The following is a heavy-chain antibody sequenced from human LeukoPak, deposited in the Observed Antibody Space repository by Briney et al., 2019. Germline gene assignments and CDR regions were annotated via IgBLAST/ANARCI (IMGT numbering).Heavy chain of an antibody. CDR1: GFSFSYYG. Sequence: PGRSLRLSCGASGFSFSYYGMHWVRQAPGKGLEWVSFISFDGSITYNADSVKGRLTISRDNSKNTVYLQMNRLRAEDTAVYFCAKDSLSRGWYFEHWGQGTLVTVSS. CDR2: ISFDGSIT. J-gene: IGHJ4*02. CDR3: AKDSLSRGWYFEH. D-gene: IGHD6-19*01. V-gene: IGHV3-30*18.